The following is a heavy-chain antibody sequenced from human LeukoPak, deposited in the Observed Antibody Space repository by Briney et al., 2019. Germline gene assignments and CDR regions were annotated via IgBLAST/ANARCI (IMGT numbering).Heavy chain of an antibody. D-gene: IGHD4-17*01. J-gene: IGHJ4*02. CDR1: GGTFSSYA. V-gene: IGHV1-69*13. CDR2: IIPIFGTA. CDR3: ARDPASGDYADVNDY. Sequence: SVKVSCKASGGTFSSYAISWVRQAPGQGLEWMGGIIPIFGTANYAQKFQGRVTITADESTSTAYMELSSLRSEDTAVYYCARDPASGDYADVNDYWGQGTLVTASS.